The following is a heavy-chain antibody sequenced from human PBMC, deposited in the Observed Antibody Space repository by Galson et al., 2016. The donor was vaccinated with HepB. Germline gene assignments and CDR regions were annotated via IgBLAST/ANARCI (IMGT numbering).Heavy chain of an antibody. J-gene: IGHJ4*02. CDR1: GFTFSSNA. V-gene: IGHV3-30*18. CDR2: VSLNGKVQ. Sequence: SLRLSCAASGFTFSSNAMHWVRQAPGKGPEWVGVVSLNGKVQYYADSVKGRFTISRDNSKNTLYLQMDSLRVEDTALYYCAKEPQKYSSGWYYYNWGQGALVTVSS. CDR3: AKEPQKYSSGWYYYN. D-gene: IGHD6-19*01.